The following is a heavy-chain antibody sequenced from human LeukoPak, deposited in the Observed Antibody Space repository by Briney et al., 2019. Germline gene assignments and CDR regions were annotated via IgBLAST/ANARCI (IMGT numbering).Heavy chain of an antibody. CDR3: ARVGGIGGYYYDSSGYYYYFDY. CDR2: ISSSSTI. V-gene: IGHV3-48*04. D-gene: IGHD3-22*01. CDR1: GFTFSSYS. J-gene: IGHJ4*02. Sequence: PGGSLRLSCAASGFTFSSYSMNWVRQAPGKGLEWVSYISSSSTIYYADSVKGRFTISRDNAKNSLYLQMNSLRAEDTAVYYCARVGGIGGYYYDSSGYYYYFDYWGQGTLVTVSS.